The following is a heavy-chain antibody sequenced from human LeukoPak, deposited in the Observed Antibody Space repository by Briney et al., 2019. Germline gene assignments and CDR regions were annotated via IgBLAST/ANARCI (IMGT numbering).Heavy chain of an antibody. D-gene: IGHD1-14*01. CDR1: GYTFTSYY. CDR3: ARDSLRDRGPFDM. J-gene: IGHJ3*02. CDR2: INPSGGGT. Sequence: GASVKVSCKASGYTFTSYYMHWVRQAPGQGLEWMGIINPSGGGTSSAQKFRGRVTMTRDTSTSTVYMELSSLRSEDTAVYYCARDSLRDRGPFDMWGQGTRVTVSS. V-gene: IGHV1-46*01.